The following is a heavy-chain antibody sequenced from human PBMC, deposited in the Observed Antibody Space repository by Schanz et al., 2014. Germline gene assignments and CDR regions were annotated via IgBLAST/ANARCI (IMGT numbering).Heavy chain of an antibody. D-gene: IGHD5-12*01. CDR3: AREDCSATSCYVRY. J-gene: IGHJ4*02. V-gene: IGHV3-23*04. CDR2: ISPTDSST. CDR1: TSLFSRSV. Sequence: DLVESRRGVAQPGRSLTLSCAVSTSLFSRSVIHWVRQAPGKGLEWVSNISPTDSSTYYADPVKGRFTISRDNSKNTVYLEMNNVRVDDTAVYYCAREDCSATSCYVRYWGQGTLVTVSS.